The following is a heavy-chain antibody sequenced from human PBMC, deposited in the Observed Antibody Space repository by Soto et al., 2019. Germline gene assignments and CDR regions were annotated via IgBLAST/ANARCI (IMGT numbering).Heavy chain of an antibody. V-gene: IGHV4-59*01. D-gene: IGHD5-18*01. CDR1: GGSISSYY. CDR2: IYYSGST. CDR3: ARDNGYSYGYTLDH. Sequence: QVQLQESGPGLVKPSETLSLTCTVSGGSISSYYWSWIRQPPGKGLEWIGYIYYSGSTNYNPSLKHRVTISVDTSKNQFSLKLSSVTAAGTAVYYWARDNGYSYGYTLDHWGQGTLVTVSS. J-gene: IGHJ4*02.